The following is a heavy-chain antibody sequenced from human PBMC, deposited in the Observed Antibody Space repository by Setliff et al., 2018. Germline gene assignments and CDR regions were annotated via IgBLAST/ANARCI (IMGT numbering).Heavy chain of an antibody. V-gene: IGHV4-34*01. CDR1: GGSFSSYY. Sequence: SETLSLTCAVYGGSFSSYYWNWIRQPPGKGLEWIGEIHHSGSTKYNPSLKSRVTISVDTSKNQFSLRLSSVTAADTAVYYCARLRKAVDGINFPRYMDVWGKGTTVIVSS. J-gene: IGHJ6*04. CDR2: IHHSGST. D-gene: IGHD6-19*01. CDR3: ARLRKAVDGINFPRYMDV.